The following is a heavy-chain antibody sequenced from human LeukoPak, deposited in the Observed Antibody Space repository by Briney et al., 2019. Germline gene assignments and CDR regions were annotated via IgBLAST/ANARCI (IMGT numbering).Heavy chain of an antibody. CDR3: ARNTYYYDSSGPIDY. D-gene: IGHD3-22*01. J-gene: IGHJ4*02. CDR1: GGSISSSSYY. V-gene: IGHV4-39*07. Sequence: SETLSLTCTVSGGSISSSSYYWGWIRQPPGKGLEWIGSIYYSGSTYYNPSLKSRVTISVDTSKNQFSLKLSSVTAADTAVYYCARNTYYYDSSGPIDYWGQGTLVTVSS. CDR2: IYYSGST.